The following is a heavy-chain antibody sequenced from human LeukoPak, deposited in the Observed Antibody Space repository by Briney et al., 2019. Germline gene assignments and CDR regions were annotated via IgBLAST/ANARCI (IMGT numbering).Heavy chain of an antibody. CDR1: GGSISSSSYY. CDR2: IYYSGST. J-gene: IGHJ3*02. CDR3: ARHLDYYDSSGLSAFDI. D-gene: IGHD3-22*01. V-gene: IGHV4-39*01. Sequence: PSGTLSLTCTVSGGSISSSSYYWGWIRQPPGKGLEWIGSIYYSGSTYYNPSLKSRVTISVDTSKNQFSLKLSSVTAADTAVYYCARHLDYYDSSGLSAFDIWGQGTMVTVSS.